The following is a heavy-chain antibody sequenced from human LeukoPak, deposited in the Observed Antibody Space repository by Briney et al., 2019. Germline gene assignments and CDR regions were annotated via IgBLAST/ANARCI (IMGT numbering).Heavy chain of an antibody. CDR3: AAENCSGGSCYWYFDL. CDR2: IVVGSGNT. J-gene: IGHJ2*01. CDR1: GFTFTSSA. V-gene: IGHV1-58*02. D-gene: IGHD2-15*01. Sequence: ASVKVSCKASGFTFTSSAMQWVRQARGQRLEWIGWIVVGSGNTNYAQKFQERVTITRDMSTSTAYMELSSLRSEDTAVYYCAAENCSGGSCYWYFDLWGRGTLVTVSS.